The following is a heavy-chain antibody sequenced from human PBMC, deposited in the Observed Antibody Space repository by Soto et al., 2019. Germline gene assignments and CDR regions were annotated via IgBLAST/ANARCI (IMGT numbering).Heavy chain of an antibody. CDR1: GFTFSHYF. J-gene: IGHJ4*02. Sequence: QVQLVESGGGLAKPGGSLRLSCAASGFTFSHYFMTWIRQAPGKGLEWVSHISNSGSTTYYADSVKGRFTISRDNAKDSLSLQMNSLRAEDTAVYYCVREKYCSGGICYSDYWGQGTLVTVSS. V-gene: IGHV3-11*01. CDR3: VREKYCSGGICYSDY. D-gene: IGHD2-15*01. CDR2: ISNSGSTT.